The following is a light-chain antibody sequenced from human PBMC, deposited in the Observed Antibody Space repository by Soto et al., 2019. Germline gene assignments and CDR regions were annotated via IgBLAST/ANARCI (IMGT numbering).Light chain of an antibody. Sequence: DIQMTQSPSTLSASVGDRVTITCRASQSISSWLAWYQQKPGKAPKLLIYDASSLESGVPSRFSGSGSGTEFTLTISSLHPDDFATYYCQQYNSYQFTFGPGTNVDIK. CDR2: DAS. CDR3: QQYNSYQFT. CDR1: QSISSW. J-gene: IGKJ3*01. V-gene: IGKV1-5*01.